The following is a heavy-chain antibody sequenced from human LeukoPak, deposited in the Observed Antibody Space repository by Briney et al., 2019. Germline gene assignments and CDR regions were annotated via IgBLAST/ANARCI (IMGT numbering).Heavy chain of an antibody. Sequence: PSETLSLTCTVSGASFRSHYGSWIRQPPGKGLEWIGYIDYRGSTKYNPSLKSRVTISVDTSKNQFSLKLTSVTAADTAVYYCARGNGAGYYFDSRTYTGGFENWGQGTLVTVSS. CDR3: ARGNGAGYYFDSRTYTGGFEN. J-gene: IGHJ4*02. V-gene: IGHV4-59*11. D-gene: IGHD3-22*01. CDR2: IDYRGST. CDR1: GASFRSHY.